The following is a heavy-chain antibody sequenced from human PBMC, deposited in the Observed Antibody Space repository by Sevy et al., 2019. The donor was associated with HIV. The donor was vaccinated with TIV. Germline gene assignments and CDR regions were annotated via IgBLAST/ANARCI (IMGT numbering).Heavy chain of an antibody. CDR2: ISGTSGTI. D-gene: IGHD3-22*01. V-gene: IGHV3-48*02. Sequence: GGSLRLSCVASGFSFSQYSMNWVRQAPGKGLEWLSYISGTSGTIYYAASVKGRFTISRDNAKNSVYLQMNSLRDEDTAVYYCARVVLYYDANYCDYWGQGALVTASS. CDR3: ARVVLYYDANYCDY. J-gene: IGHJ4*02. CDR1: GFSFSQYS.